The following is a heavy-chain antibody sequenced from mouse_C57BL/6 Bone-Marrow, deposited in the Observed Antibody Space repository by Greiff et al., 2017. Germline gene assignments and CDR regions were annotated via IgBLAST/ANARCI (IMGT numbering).Heavy chain of an antibody. J-gene: IGHJ1*03. Sequence: EVKLMESGGGLVQSGRSLRLSCATSGFTFSDFYMEWVRQAPGKGLEWIAASRNKDNDYTTEYSASVKGRFIVSRDPSQSMPYSQMNALITEDTAIYYGARDDYDGYFDVWGTGTTVTVSS. CDR1: GFTFSDFY. CDR3: ARDDYDGYFDV. V-gene: IGHV7-1*01. CDR2: SRNKDNDYTT. D-gene: IGHD2-4*01.